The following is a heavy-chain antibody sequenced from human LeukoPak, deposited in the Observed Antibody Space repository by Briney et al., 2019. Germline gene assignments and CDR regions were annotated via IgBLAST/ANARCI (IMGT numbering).Heavy chain of an antibody. Sequence: SETLSLTCTVSAGSISSSSSYWGWIRQPPGKGLEWIGSIYYSGSTYYNPSLKSRVTISVDTSKNQFSLKLSSVTAADTAVYYCASHLDTGSWTYYYYYMDVWGKGTTVTVSS. CDR1: AGSISSSSSY. V-gene: IGHV4-39*01. CDR3: ASHLDTGSWTYYYYYMDV. J-gene: IGHJ6*03. D-gene: IGHD6-13*01. CDR2: IYYSGST.